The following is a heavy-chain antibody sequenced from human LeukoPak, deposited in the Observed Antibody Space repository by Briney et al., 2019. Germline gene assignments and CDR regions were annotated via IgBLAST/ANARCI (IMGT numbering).Heavy chain of an antibody. J-gene: IGHJ6*03. CDR3: ARGAPPYYYYMDV. V-gene: IGHV1-18*01. CDR1: GYTFTSYG. CDR2: ISGYNGNT. Sequence: ASVKVSCKASGYTFTSYGISWVRQAPGQGLEWMGWISGYNGNTNSAQKLQGRVSMTTDTSTSTVYMELRSLRSDDTAVYYCARGAPPYYYYMDVWGKGTTVTVSS.